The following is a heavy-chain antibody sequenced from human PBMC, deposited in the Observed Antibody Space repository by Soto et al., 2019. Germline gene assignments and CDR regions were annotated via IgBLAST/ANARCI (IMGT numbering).Heavy chain of an antibody. CDR3: ARQYYDFWSGYYYGMDV. CDR2: IYPGDSDT. J-gene: IGHJ6*02. D-gene: IGHD3-3*01. V-gene: IGHV5-51*01. Sequence: XESLKISCKGSGYSVTSYWIGWVRQMPGKGLEWMGIIYPGDSDTRYSPSFQGQVTISADKSISTAYLQWSSLKASDTAMYYCARQYYDFWSGYYYGMDVWGQGTTVTVSS. CDR1: GYSVTSYW.